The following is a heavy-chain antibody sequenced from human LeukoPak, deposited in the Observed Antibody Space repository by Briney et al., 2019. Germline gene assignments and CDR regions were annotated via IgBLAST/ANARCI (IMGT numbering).Heavy chain of an antibody. V-gene: IGHV3-21*01. J-gene: IGHJ4*02. CDR3: ARALRFLEWPSPFDY. D-gene: IGHD3-3*01. CDR1: GFTFSSYS. Sequence: GGSLRLSCAASGFTFSSYSMNWVRQAPGEGLEWVSSISSSSSYIYYADSVKGRFTISRDNAKNSLYLQMNSLRAEDTAVYYCARALRFLEWPSPFDYWGQGTLVTVPS. CDR2: ISSSSSYI.